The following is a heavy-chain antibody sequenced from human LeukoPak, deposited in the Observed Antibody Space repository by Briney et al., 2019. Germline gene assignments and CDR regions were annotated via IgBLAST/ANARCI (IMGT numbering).Heavy chain of an antibody. CDR1: GGTFSSYT. CDR3: AREKSSHCCYYFDY. V-gene: IGHV1-69*04. D-gene: IGHD2-21*02. CDR2: IIPILGIA. Sequence: VASVKVSCKASGGTFSSYTISWVRQAPGQGLEWMGRIIPILGIANYAQKFQGRVTITADKSTSTAYMELSSLRSEDTAVYYCAREKSSHCCYYFDYWGQGTLVTVPS. J-gene: IGHJ4*02.